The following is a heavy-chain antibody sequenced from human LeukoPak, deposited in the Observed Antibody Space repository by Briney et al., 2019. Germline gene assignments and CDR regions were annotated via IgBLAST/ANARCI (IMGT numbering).Heavy chain of an antibody. D-gene: IGHD3-3*01. V-gene: IGHV3-7*03. CDR1: GFTFETFW. CDR3: ARDIRKRGYYESWSGYYKGSPIYYGMDV. Sequence: GGSLRLSCVASGFTFETFWMSWIRQAPGKGLEWVANINQDETEKYFVDAVKGRFTISRDNAQNSVYLQMSSLRAEDTAIYYCARDIRKRGYYESWSGYYKGSPIYYGMDVWGQGTAVTVSS. CDR2: INQDETEK. J-gene: IGHJ6*02.